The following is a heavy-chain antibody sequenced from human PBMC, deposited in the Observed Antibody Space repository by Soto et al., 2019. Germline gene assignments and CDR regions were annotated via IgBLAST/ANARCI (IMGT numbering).Heavy chain of an antibody. CDR3: ARVSGYYLPDY. CDR2: INAGNGNT. V-gene: IGHV1-3*01. Sequence: ASVKVSCNASGYTFTNYAMHWVRQAPGQRLEWMGWINAGNGNTKYSQKFQGRVTITRDTSASTAYMELSSLRSEDTAVYYCARVSGYYLPDYWGQGTLVTVSS. D-gene: IGHD5-12*01. J-gene: IGHJ4*02. CDR1: GYTFTNYA.